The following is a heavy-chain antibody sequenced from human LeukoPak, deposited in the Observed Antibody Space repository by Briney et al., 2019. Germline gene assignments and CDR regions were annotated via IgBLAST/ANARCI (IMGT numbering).Heavy chain of an antibody. Sequence: PGGSLRLSCAASGFTFSDYYMSWIRQAPGKGLEWVSYISSSGSTIYYADSVKGRFTISRDNAKNSLYLQMNSLRAEDTAVYYCARDAAYGSGSYSVYFDYWGQGTLVTASS. V-gene: IGHV3-11*01. D-gene: IGHD3-10*01. CDR3: ARDAAYGSGSYSVYFDY. CDR2: ISSSGSTI. J-gene: IGHJ4*02. CDR1: GFTFSDYY.